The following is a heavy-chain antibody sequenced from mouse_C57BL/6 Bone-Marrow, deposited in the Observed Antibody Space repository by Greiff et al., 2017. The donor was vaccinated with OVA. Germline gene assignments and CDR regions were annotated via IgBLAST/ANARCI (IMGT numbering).Heavy chain of an antibody. V-gene: IGHV2-9-1*01. D-gene: IGHD2-3*01. Sequence: VQLQQSGPGLVAPSQSLSITCTVSGFSLTSYAISWVRQPPGKGLEWLGVIWTGGGTNYNSALKSRLSISKDNSKSQFFLKMNSLQTDDTARYYCARNREDGYYIFDYWGQGTTLTVSS. CDR2: IWTGGGT. CDR3: ARNREDGYYIFDY. CDR1: GFSLTSYA. J-gene: IGHJ2*01.